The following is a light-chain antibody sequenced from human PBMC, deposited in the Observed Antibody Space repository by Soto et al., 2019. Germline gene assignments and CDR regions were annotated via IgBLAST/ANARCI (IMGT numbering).Light chain of an antibody. CDR2: DTS. CDR3: QQRSNWPWT. Sequence: EIVLTQSPATLSLSLGERGTLSCRASQSISGSLAWFQQKPGQAPRLLIFDTSSRVSGVPARFGGSGSGTDFTLTISSLEPEDFAVYYCQQRSNWPWTFGQGTKVDI. V-gene: IGKV3-11*01. J-gene: IGKJ1*01. CDR1: QSISGS.